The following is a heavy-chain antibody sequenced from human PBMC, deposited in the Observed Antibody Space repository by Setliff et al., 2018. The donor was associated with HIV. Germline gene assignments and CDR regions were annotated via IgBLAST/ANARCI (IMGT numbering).Heavy chain of an antibody. CDR1: GLNFTRCD. CDR3: TTIKSYGAFDF. J-gene: IGHJ4*02. Sequence: GGSLRLSCAASGLNFTRCDMHWVRQAPGKGLDWLAVLWFDGKNRRYAASVKGRFTISRDNSKNTLYLHLDSLTAEDTALYFCTTIKSYGAFDFWGQGALVTVSS. CDR2: LWFDGKNR. D-gene: IGHD5-18*01. V-gene: IGHV3-33*04.